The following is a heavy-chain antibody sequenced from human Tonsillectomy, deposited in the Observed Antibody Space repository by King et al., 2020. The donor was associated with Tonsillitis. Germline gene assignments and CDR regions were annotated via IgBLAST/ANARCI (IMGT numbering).Heavy chain of an antibody. CDR2: TYYRSKWNN. CDR1: GDSVSSNSAA. V-gene: IGHV6-1*01. Sequence: VQLQESGPGLVKPSQTLSLTCAISGDSVSSNSAAWNWIRQSPSRGLEWLGRTYYRSKWNNDYAVSVKSRITINPDTSKNQFSLQLNSVTPEDTAVYYCARAEYSNLRGYYYMDVWGKGTTVTVSS. D-gene: IGHD3-10*01. CDR3: ARAEYSNLRGYYYMDV. J-gene: IGHJ6*03.